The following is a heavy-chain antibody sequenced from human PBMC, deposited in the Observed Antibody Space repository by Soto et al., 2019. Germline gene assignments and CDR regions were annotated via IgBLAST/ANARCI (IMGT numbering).Heavy chain of an antibody. CDR1: GYTFTSYY. CDR2: INPSGGST. D-gene: IGHD3-22*01. J-gene: IGHJ6*02. V-gene: IGHV1-46*01. Sequence: ASVKVSCKASGYTFTSYYMHWVRQAPGQGLEWMGIINPSGGSTSYAQKFQGRVTMTRDTSTSTVYMELSSLRSEDTAVYYCAVTYYYDSSGVPQHDYYYYGMDVCGQGPTVTVYS. CDR3: AVTYYYDSSGVPQHDYYYYGMDV.